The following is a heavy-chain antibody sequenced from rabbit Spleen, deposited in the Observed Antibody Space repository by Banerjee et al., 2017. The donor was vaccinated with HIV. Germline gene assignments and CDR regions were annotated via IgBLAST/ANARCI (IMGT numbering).Heavy chain of an antibody. D-gene: IGHD6-1*01. J-gene: IGHJ4*01. Sequence: QSLEESGGGLVQPEGSLALTCKASGFSFSSSDYICWVRQAPGKGLEWISCIAGSSSGFTYSATWAKGRFTISKTSSTTVTLQMTSLTAADTATYFCARDGVAGVGYAYDLWGPGTLVTVS. CDR3: ARDGVAGVGYAYDL. V-gene: IGHV1S40*01. CDR2: IAGSSSGFT. CDR1: GFSFSSSDY.